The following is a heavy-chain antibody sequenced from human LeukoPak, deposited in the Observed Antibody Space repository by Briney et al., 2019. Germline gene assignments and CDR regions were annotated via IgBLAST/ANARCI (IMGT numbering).Heavy chain of an antibody. D-gene: IGHD6-13*01. J-gene: IGHJ4*02. V-gene: IGHV3-30*02. CDR2: IRYDGSNK. CDR1: GFTFSSYG. Sequence: PGGSLRLSCAASGFTFSSYGMHWVRQAPGKGLEWVAFIRYDGSNKYYADSVKGRFTISRDNSKNTLYLQMNSLRAEDTAVYYCAKDGSAPGTGDFDYWGQGTLVTVSS. CDR3: AKDGSAPGTGDFDY.